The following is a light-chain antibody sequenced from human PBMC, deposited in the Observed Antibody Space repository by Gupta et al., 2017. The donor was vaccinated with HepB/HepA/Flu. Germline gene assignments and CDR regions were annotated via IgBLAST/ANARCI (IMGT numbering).Light chain of an antibody. J-gene: IGKJ4*01. CDR1: QSVSSN. CDR2: GAS. Sequence: EIVMTQSPATLSVSTGERATLSCRASQSVSSNLAWYQQKPGQAPRLLIYGASTRATGIPARFSGSGSGTEFTLTISSLQSEDFAVYYCQQYNKWPPLTFGGGTKVEIK. V-gene: IGKV3-15*01. CDR3: QQYNKWPPLT.